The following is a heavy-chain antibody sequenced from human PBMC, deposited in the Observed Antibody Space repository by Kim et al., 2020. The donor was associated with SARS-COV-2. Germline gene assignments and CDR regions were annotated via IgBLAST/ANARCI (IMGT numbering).Heavy chain of an antibody. J-gene: IGHJ4*02. CDR1: GYTFTSYY. D-gene: IGHD2-21*01. CDR2: INPSGGST. Sequence: ASVKVSCKASGYTFTSYYMHWVRQAPGQGLEWMGIINPSGGSTSYAQKFQGRVTMTRDTSTSTVYMELSSLRSEDTAVYYCARDPRALRDGYLPVPFDYWGQGTLVTVSS. V-gene: IGHV1-46*01. CDR3: ARDPRALRDGYLPVPFDY.